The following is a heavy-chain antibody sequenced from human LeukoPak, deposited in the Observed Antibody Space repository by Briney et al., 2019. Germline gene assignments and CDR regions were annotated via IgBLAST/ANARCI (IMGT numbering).Heavy chain of an antibody. CDR1: EFTLITYS. V-gene: IGHV3-21*01. Sequence: PGGSLRLSCAASEFTLITYSMSWVRQAPGKGLEWVSFISSSRSYIYYADSVKGRFTISRDNAKNSLYLQMNSLRAEDTAVYYCARGRTFDYWGQGTLVTVSS. CDR2: ISSSRSYI. J-gene: IGHJ4*02. D-gene: IGHD2-8*01. CDR3: ARGRTFDY.